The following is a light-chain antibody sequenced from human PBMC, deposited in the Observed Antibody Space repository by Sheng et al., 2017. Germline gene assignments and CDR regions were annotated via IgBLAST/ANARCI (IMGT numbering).Light chain of an antibody. CDR3: QQYYTYPWT. CDR2: KAS. CDR1: QSVLTW. J-gene: IGKJ1*01. V-gene: IGKV1-5*03. Sequence: DVQMTQSPSIVSASVGDTVTITCRASQSVLTWLAWYQQKPGTAPNLLIYKASILGTGVPSRFSGSTSGTEFTLTISSLQPDDFATYYCQQYYTYPWTFGQGTKVEIK.